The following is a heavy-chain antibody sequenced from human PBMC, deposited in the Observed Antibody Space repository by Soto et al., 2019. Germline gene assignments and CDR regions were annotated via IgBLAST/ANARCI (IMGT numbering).Heavy chain of an antibody. CDR2: IYPGDSDT. Sequence: PGEALKISCKGSGYSFTRYWIGWVRQIPGKGLEWMGIIYPGDSDTRYSPSFQGQVTISADKSISTAYLQWSSLKASDTAMYYCARTAAAGKYYYGVDVWGQGTTVTV. V-gene: IGHV5-51*01. CDR3: ARTAAAGKYYYGVDV. J-gene: IGHJ6*02. CDR1: GYSFTRYW. D-gene: IGHD6-13*01.